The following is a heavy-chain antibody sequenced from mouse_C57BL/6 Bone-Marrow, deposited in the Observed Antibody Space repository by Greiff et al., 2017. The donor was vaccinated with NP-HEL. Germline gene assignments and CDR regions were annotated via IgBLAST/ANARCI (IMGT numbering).Heavy chain of an antibody. V-gene: IGHV5-9*01. Sequence: EVQGVESGGGLVKPGGSLKLSCAASGFTFSSYTMSWVRQTPEKRLEWVATISGGGGNTYYPDSVKGRFTISRDNAKNTLYLQMSSLRSEDTALYYCATPFSDWGQGTLVTVSA. CDR2: ISGGGGNT. CDR1: GFTFSSYT. CDR3: ATPFSD. J-gene: IGHJ3*01.